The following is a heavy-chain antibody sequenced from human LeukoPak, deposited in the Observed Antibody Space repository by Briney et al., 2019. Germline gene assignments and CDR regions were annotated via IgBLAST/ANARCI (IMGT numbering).Heavy chain of an antibody. V-gene: IGHV4-38-2*01. D-gene: IGHD6-13*01. CDR2: IYHSGIT. CDR1: GYSISSGYY. CDR3: ARAAFHYYYYMDV. Sequence: SETLSLTCAVSGYSISSGYYWGWIRQSPGKGLEWIGSIYHSGITYYKPSPKSRVSISVDTSKNQFSLNLSSVTAADTAVYYCARAAFHYYYYMDVWGKGTTVTVSS. J-gene: IGHJ6*03.